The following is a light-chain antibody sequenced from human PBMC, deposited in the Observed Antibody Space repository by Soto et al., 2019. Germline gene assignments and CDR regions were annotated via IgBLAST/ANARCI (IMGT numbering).Light chain of an antibody. V-gene: IGKV1-5*03. CDR1: QTISNY. J-gene: IGKJ1*01. Sequence: DIQMTQSPSTLSASVGDRVTITCRASQTISNYVTWYQQRPGKAPKLLIYRSSILQNGVPSRFSGSGSGTEFTLTISSLQPDDFATYYCQQYYIYATFGQGTRVEI. CDR3: QQYYIYAT. CDR2: RSS.